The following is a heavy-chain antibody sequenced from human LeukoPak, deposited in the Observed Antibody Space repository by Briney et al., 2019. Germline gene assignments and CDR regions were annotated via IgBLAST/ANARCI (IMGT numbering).Heavy chain of an antibody. CDR1: GGSISSSSYY. V-gene: IGHV4-39*07. CDR2: IYYSGST. J-gene: IGHJ4*02. Sequence: PSETLSLTCTVSGGSISSSSYYWGWIRQPPGKGLEWIGSIYYSGSTYYNPSLKSRVTISVDASKNQFSLRLSSVTAADTAVYYCAREGRGGYETWVGYFDYWGQGTLVTVSS. D-gene: IGHD5-12*01. CDR3: AREGRGGYETWVGYFDY.